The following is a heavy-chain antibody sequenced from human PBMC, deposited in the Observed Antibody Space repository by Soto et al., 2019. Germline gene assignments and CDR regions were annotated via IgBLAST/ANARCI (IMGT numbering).Heavy chain of an antibody. CDR3: ARFGGSSSWWYSGGGNFDY. J-gene: IGHJ4*02. Sequence: GGSLRLSCAASGFTFSSYWMHWVRQAPGKGLVWVSRINSGGSSTSYADSVKGRFTISRDNAKNTLYLQMNSLRAEDTAVYYCARFGGSSSWWYSGGGNFDYWGQGTLVTVSS. V-gene: IGHV3-74*01. CDR2: INSGGSST. D-gene: IGHD6-13*01. CDR1: GFTFSSYW.